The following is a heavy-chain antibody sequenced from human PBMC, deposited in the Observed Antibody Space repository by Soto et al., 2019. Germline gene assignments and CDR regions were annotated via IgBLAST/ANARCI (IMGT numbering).Heavy chain of an antibody. CDR3: AKGPPEGAQPAGFDY. Sequence: QVQLVESGGGVVQPGRSLRLSCAASGFTFSSYGMHWVRQTPGKGLEWVAVISYDGGNKYYADSVKGRFTIYRDNSKNTLYLQMNSLRLEDTAVYYCAKGPPEGAQPAGFDYWGQGTLVTVSS. V-gene: IGHV3-30*18. CDR2: ISYDGGNK. J-gene: IGHJ4*02. D-gene: IGHD1-26*01. CDR1: GFTFSSYG.